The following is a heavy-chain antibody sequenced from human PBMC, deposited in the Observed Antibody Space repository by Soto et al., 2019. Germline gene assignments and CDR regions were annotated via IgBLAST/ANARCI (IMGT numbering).Heavy chain of an antibody. D-gene: IGHD2-21*01. Sequence: EVQLVESGGGLIQPGGSLRLSCAASGFTVSSNYMSWVRQAPGKGLEWVSAIYSGGRTYYADFVKGRLTISRDNSKNTLYLQMNSLRADDTAVYYCARESSMIGVDYWGQGTLVTVSS. CDR1: GFTVSSNY. V-gene: IGHV3-53*01. CDR3: ARESSMIGVDY. CDR2: IYSGGRT. J-gene: IGHJ4*02.